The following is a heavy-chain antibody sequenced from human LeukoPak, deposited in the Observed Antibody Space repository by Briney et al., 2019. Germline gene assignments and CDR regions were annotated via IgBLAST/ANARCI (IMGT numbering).Heavy chain of an antibody. J-gene: IGHJ4*02. CDR3: AARTLSSGYGYDY. D-gene: IGHD3-22*01. CDR2: IYYSGST. Sequence: SETLSLTCTVSAGSIYSSNYYWGWIRQPPGKGLEWIGYIYYSGSTYYNPPLKSRVTISVDTSKNQFSLKLSSVTAADTAVYYCAARTLSSGYGYDYWGQGTLVTVSS. CDR1: AGSIYSSNYY. V-gene: IGHV4-61*05.